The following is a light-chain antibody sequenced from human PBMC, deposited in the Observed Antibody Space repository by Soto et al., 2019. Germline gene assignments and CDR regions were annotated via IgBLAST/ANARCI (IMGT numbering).Light chain of an antibody. V-gene: IGLV2-23*02. CDR2: EVS. CDR1: SSVVGSYNL. J-gene: IGLJ1*01. Sequence: SVLTQPASVSGAPGQSITISCTGTSSVVGSYNLVSWYQQHPGKAPKLMIYEVSKRPSGVSNRFSGSKSGNTASLTISGLQAEDEADYYCCSYAGSSTYDFGTGTKVTVL. CDR3: CSYAGSSTYD.